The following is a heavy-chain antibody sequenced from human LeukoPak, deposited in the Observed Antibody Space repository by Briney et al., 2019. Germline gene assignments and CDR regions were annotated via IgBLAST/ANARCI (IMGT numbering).Heavy chain of an antibody. J-gene: IGHJ4*02. CDR3: AKGSGWYV. CDR1: GFTLSSYA. CDR2: ISYSAGST. D-gene: IGHD6-19*01. Sequence: GGSLRLSCAASGFTLSSYAMSWVRQAPGKGLDWVSSISYSAGSTYYADSVKGRFTISRDSSTNTLYLQMNSLRAEDTAVYYCAKGSGWYVWGQGTLVTVSS. V-gene: IGHV3-23*01.